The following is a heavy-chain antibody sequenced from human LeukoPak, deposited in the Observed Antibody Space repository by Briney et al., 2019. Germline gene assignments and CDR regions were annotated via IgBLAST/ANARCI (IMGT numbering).Heavy chain of an antibody. V-gene: IGHV1-8*01. CDR2: MSPNSDNT. CDR1: GYTFTSYD. Sequence: ASVKVSCKASGYTFTSYDINWVRQATGQGLEWMGWMSPNSDNTGYAQKFQGRVTLTRDTSISTAYMELRSLTSEDTAVYYCARDYGGSSGWFDPWGQETLVTVSS. CDR3: ARDYGGSSGWFDP. D-gene: IGHD4-23*01. J-gene: IGHJ5*02.